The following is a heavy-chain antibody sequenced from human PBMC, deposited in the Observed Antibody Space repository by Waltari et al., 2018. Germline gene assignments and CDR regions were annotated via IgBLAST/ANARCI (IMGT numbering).Heavy chain of an antibody. J-gene: IGHJ4*02. CDR2: INHSGST. CDR1: GGSFSGYY. Sequence: QVQLQQWGAGLLKPSETLSLTCAVYGGSFSGYYWSWIRQPPGKGLEWIGEINHSGSTNYNPSLKSRVTISVDTSKNQFSLKLSSVTAADTAVYYCARGNGYSPSRYWGQGTLVTVSS. CDR3: ARGNGYSPSRY. D-gene: IGHD3-22*01. V-gene: IGHV4-34*01.